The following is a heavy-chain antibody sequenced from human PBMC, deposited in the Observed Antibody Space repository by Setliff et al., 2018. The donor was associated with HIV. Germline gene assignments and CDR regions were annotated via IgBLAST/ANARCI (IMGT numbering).Heavy chain of an antibody. J-gene: IGHJ4*02. CDR2: INSDGSTT. Sequence: GGSLRLSCVASGFTLSDYWMHWVRHAPGKGLMWVSRINSDGSTTDYADSVKGRFTISRDNANNTLFLQMNSLRAEDTAVYYCTRTYCSSTSCYDDCWGQGTLVTVSS. CDR1: GFTLSDYW. CDR3: TRTYCSSTSCYDDC. V-gene: IGHV3-74*01. D-gene: IGHD2-2*01.